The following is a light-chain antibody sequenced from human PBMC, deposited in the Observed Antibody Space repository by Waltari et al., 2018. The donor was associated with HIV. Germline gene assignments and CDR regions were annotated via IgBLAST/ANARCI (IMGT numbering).Light chain of an antibody. CDR2: GAS. V-gene: IGKV3-15*01. J-gene: IGKJ1*01. CDR3: QHYNKWPPA. Sequence: EIVMTQSPATLSVSPGARATLSCRASQSVSSNLAWYQQKPGQAPRLLIYGASTRATGMPARFSGSGSGTEFTLTISSLQSEDFAVYYCQHYNKWPPAFGQGTKVEIK. CDR1: QSVSSN.